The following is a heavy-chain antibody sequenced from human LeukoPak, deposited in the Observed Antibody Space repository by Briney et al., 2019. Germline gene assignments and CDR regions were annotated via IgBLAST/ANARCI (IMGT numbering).Heavy chain of an antibody. J-gene: IGHJ4*02. CDR1: GFTFSSYA. V-gene: IGHV3-30-3*01. CDR3: AREQVGAILFDY. CDR2: ISYDGSNK. Sequence: GGSLRLSCAASGFTFSSYAMHWVRQAPGKGLEWAAVISYDGSNKYYADSVKGRFTISRDNSKNTLYLQMNSLRAEDTAVYYCAREQVGAILFDYWGQGTLVTVSS. D-gene: IGHD1-26*01.